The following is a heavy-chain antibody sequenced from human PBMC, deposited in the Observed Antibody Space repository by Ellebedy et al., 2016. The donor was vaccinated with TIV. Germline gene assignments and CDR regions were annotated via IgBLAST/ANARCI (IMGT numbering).Heavy chain of an antibody. D-gene: IGHD2-2*02. CDR3: ANHLATAIHREEY. V-gene: IGHV3-23*01. CDR2: ISGSGGST. J-gene: IGHJ4*02. CDR1: RFTFSSYA. Sequence: GESLKISCAASRFTFSSYAMSWVRQAPGKGLEWVSAISGSGGSTYYADSVKGRFTISRDNSKNTLYLQMNSLRAEDTAVYYCANHLATAIHREEYWGQGTLVTVSS.